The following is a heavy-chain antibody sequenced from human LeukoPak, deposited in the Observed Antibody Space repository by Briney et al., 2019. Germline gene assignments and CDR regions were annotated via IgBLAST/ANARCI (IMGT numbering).Heavy chain of an antibody. D-gene: IGHD3-10*01. V-gene: IGHV4-4*07. CDR1: GGSVSTYY. CDR3: ARDLGPVRDYYYYYYMDV. CDR2: IYNSGIT. J-gene: IGHJ6*03. Sequence: PSETLSLVCSVSGGSVSTYYLSWIRQPAGKGLEWLGRIYNSGITTYNPSLESRVTMSTDMARNQVSLSLRSVTAADTAVYYCARDLGPVRDYYYYYYMDVWGKGTTVTVSS.